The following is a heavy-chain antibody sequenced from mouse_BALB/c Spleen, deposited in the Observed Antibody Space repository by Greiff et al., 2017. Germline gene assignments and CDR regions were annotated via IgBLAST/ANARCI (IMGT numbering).Heavy chain of an antibody. D-gene: IGHD1-2*01. CDR2: ISSGGST. CDR1: GFTFSSYA. CDR3: AREDYGYVGFAY. V-gene: IGHV5-6-5*01. J-gene: IGHJ3*01. Sequence: EVQGVESGGGLVKPGGSLKLSCAASGFTFSSYAMSWVRQTPEKRLEWVASISSGGSTYYPDSVKGRFTISRDNARNILYLQMSSLRSEDTAMYYCAREDYGYVGFAYWGQGTLVTVSA.